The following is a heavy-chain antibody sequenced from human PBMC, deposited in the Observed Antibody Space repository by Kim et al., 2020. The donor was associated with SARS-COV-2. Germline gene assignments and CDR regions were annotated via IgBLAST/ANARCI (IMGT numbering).Heavy chain of an antibody. Sequence: ASVKVSCKASGYTFTNYYMHWVRQAPGQGLEWMGIINPSGGSRNYAQTFQGRVTMSSDTSTSTVYMDLSSLRSEDTAVYYCARGVSGSSPFDYWGQGTLVTVS. CDR1: GYTFTNYY. CDR2: INPSGGSR. D-gene: IGHD3-16*01. V-gene: IGHV1-46*01. CDR3: ARGVSGSSPFDY. J-gene: IGHJ4*02.